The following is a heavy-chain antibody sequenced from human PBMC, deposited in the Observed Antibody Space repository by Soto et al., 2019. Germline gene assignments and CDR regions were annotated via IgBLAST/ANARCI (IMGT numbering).Heavy chain of an antibody. Sequence: QVQLVESGGGVVQPGRSLRLSCAASGFTFSTHAMHWVRQAPGKGLECVAIVSFDGSNKYYADSVKGRFTISRDNSKNTRYLQMSGLTPEDTAVYYCARDQTGITTTGGGRIDHWGQGTLVIGSS. CDR3: ARDQTGITTTGGGRIDH. J-gene: IGHJ4*02. V-gene: IGHV3-30-3*01. CDR2: VSFDGSNK. CDR1: GFTFSTHA. D-gene: IGHD1-20*01.